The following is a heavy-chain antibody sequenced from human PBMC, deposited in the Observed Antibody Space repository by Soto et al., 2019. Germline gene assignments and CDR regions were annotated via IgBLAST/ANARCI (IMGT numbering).Heavy chain of an antibody. V-gene: IGHV5-51*01. J-gene: IGHJ4*02. CDR1: GYSFPSFW. Sequence: PGESLKISCKVSGYSFPSFWIGCVRHMPGKGLEWLGSIYPGDSETRYSPSFQGEVTISADKSITTAYLHWSSLRASDTATYYCVKQHPLDSRAWHNWGQGTLVTVSS. CDR3: VKQHPLDSRAWHN. CDR2: IYPGDSET. D-gene: IGHD6-19*01.